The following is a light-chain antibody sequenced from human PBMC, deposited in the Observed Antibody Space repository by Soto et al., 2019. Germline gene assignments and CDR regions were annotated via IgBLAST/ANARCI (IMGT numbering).Light chain of an antibody. CDR2: DAS. CDR3: QQYKGT. Sequence: DMQMTPAPCTLCASVGAEVTITCRASETMTTSLAWYQQKPGKAPKLLIYDASSLESGVASSFSGSGSGTEFTLTISSLHLYDFATYYYQQYKGTFGQGTEVAIK. J-gene: IGKJ1*01. V-gene: IGKV1-5*01. CDR1: ETMTTS.